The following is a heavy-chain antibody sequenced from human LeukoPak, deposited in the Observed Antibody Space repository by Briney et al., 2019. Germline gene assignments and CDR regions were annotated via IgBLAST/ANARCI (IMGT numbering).Heavy chain of an antibody. J-gene: IGHJ4*02. V-gene: IGHV1-2*02. Sequence: APVKVSCKASGYTFTGYYMHWVRQAPGQGLEWMGWINPNSGGTNYAQKFQGRVTMTRDTSISTAYMELSRLRSDDTAVYYCARVLFYSSGNKSNRVDYWGQGTLVTVSS. D-gene: IGHD6-19*01. CDR1: GYTFTGYY. CDR2: INPNSGGT. CDR3: ARVLFYSSGNKSNRVDY.